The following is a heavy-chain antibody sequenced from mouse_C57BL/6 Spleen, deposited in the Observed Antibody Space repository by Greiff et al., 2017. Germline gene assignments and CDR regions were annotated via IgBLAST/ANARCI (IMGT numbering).Heavy chain of an antibody. J-gene: IGHJ2*01. CDR2: IYPGDGDT. CDR3: ARDYGNYFDY. CDR1: GYAFSSSW. D-gene: IGHD2-1*01. V-gene: IGHV1-82*01. Sequence: VQLQQSGPELVKPGASVKISCKASGYAFSSSWMNWVKQRPGQGLEWIGLIYPGDGDTNYNGKFKGKAALTADKSSSTAYMRLSSLTSEDSAVYFCARDYGNYFDYWGQGTTLTASS.